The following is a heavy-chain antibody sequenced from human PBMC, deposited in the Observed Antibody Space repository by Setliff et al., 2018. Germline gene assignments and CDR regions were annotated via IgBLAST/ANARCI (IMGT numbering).Heavy chain of an antibody. Sequence: SETLSLTCTVSGGSISSGGYYWSWIRQHPGKGLEWIGYIYYSGSTYYNPSLKSRVTISVDTSKNQFSLKLSSVAAADTAVYYCARVPRFTDTRNAFDIWGQGTMVTVSS. D-gene: IGHD5-18*01. CDR3: ARVPRFTDTRNAFDI. CDR1: GGSISSGGYY. CDR2: IYYSGST. V-gene: IGHV4-31*03. J-gene: IGHJ3*02.